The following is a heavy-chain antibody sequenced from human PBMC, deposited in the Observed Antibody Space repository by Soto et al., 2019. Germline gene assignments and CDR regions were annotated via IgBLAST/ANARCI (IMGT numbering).Heavy chain of an antibody. V-gene: IGHV3-11*01. CDR3: ARDGRQQLRRAPY. J-gene: IGHJ4*02. CDR2: ISSSGSTI. D-gene: IGHD6-13*01. CDR1: GFTFSDYY. Sequence: GGSPRLSCAASGFTFSDYYMSWIRQAPGKGLEWVSYISSSGSTIYYADSVKGRFTISRDNAKNSLYLQMNSLRAEDTAVYYCARDGRQQLRRAPYWGQGTLVTVSS.